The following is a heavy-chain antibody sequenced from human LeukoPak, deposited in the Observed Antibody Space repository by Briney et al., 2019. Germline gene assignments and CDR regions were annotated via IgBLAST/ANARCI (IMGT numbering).Heavy chain of an antibody. D-gene: IGHD3-10*01. V-gene: IGHV3-7*01. CDR1: GFTFSDYW. CDR2: IKPDGSEK. CDR3: ANDLSGYYYGMDV. Sequence: GGSLRLSCAASGFTFSDYWMTWVRQAPGKGLEWVANIKPDGSEKYYVDSVRGRFTISRDNAKNSLYLQMNSLRVEDTAVYYCANDLSGYYYGMDVWGQGTTVTVSS. J-gene: IGHJ6*02.